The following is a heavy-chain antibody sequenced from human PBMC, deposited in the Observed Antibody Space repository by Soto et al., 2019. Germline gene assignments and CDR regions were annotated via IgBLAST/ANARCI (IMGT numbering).Heavy chain of an antibody. CDR2: IIPIFGTA. J-gene: IGHJ4*02. Sequence: VASVKVSCKASGGTFSSYAISWVRQAPGQGLEWMGGIIPIFGTANYAQKFQGRVTITADESTSTAYMELSSLRSEDTAVYYCARFPDERRVSGWYTVPIDYWGQGTLVTVSS. CDR1: GGTFSSYA. D-gene: IGHD6-19*01. CDR3: ARFPDERRVSGWYTVPIDY. V-gene: IGHV1-69*13.